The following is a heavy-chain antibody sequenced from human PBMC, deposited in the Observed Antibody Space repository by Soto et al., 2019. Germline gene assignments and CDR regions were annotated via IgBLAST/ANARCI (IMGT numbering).Heavy chain of an antibody. CDR3: TTNYYDSSGYDNWFDP. CDR1: GFNFVDYS. Sequence: GGSLRLSCTASGFNFVDYSMSWFRQAPGKGLEWVGFIRSKAYGGTTVYAASVKGRFTISRDDSKSIAYLQMNSLKTEDTAVYYCTTNYYDSSGYDNWFDPWGQGTLVTVSS. J-gene: IGHJ5*02. D-gene: IGHD3-22*01. CDR2: IRSKAYGGTT. V-gene: IGHV3-49*03.